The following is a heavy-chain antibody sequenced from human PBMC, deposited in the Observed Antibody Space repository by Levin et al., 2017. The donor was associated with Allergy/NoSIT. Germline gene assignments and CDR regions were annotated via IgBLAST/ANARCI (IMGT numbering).Heavy chain of an antibody. CDR1: GGSISSYY. D-gene: IGHD6-13*01. Sequence: SETLSLTCTVSGGSISSYYWSWIRQPPGKGLEWIGYIYYSGSTNYNPSLKSRVTISVDTSKNQFSLKLSSVTAADTAVYYCARHRQDRIAAVFDYWGQGTLVTVSS. V-gene: IGHV4-59*08. CDR2: IYYSGST. J-gene: IGHJ4*02. CDR3: ARHRQDRIAAVFDY.